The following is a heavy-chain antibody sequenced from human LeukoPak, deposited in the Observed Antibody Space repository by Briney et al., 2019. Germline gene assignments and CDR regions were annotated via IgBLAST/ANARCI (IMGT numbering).Heavy chain of an antibody. D-gene: IGHD1-26*01. CDR1: GYSFTSYY. V-gene: IGHV1-46*01. CDR2: INPSGGST. J-gene: IGHJ3*02. CDR3: AREGRVGATRGGGFDI. Sequence: ASVKVSCKASGYSFTSYYMHWVRQAPGQGLEWMGIINPSGGSTSYAQKFQGRVTMTRDTSTSTVYMELSSLSSEDTAVYYCAREGRVGATRGGGFDIWGQGTMVTVSS.